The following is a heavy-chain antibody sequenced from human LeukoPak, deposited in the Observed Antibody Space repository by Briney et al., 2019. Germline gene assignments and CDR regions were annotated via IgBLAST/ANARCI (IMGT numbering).Heavy chain of an antibody. CDR1: GGSIRSNSYY. CDR3: ATGSSRYYYYMDV. V-gene: IGHV4-39*01. CDR2: IYLSGNT. J-gene: IGHJ6*03. Sequence: PSETLSLTCTVSGGSIRSNSYYWGWIRQPPGKGLEWIGSIYLSGNTYYNPSLKSRVTISIDTSKNQFSLKLSSVTAADTAVYYCATGSSRYYYYMDVWGKGTTVTVSS. D-gene: IGHD3-10*01.